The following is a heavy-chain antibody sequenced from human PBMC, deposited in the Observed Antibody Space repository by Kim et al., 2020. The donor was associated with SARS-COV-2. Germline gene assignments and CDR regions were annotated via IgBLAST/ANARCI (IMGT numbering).Heavy chain of an antibody. J-gene: IGHJ6*02. D-gene: IGHD1-26*01. CDR3: ARGENQNYYYGMDV. Sequence: GGSLRLSCAASGFTFSSYSMNWVRQAPGKGLEWVSYISSSSSTIYYADSVKGRFTISRDNAKNSLYLQMNSLRDEDTAVYYCARGENQNYYYGMDVWGQGTTVTVSS. CDR1: GFTFSSYS. CDR2: ISSSSSTI. V-gene: IGHV3-48*02.